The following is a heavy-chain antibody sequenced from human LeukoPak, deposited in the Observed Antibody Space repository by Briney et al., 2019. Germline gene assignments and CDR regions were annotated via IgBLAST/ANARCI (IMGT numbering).Heavy chain of an antibody. V-gene: IGHV4-59*01. CDR2: IYYSGST. J-gene: IGHJ4*02. Sequence: PSETLSLTCTVSGGSISGYYWSWVRQPPGKGLEWIGYIYYSGSTNYNPSLKSRVTISVDSSKIQFSLNLYFVTAADTAVYYCARGLSDYWGQGTLVTVSS. CDR1: GGSISGYY. CDR3: ARGLSDY.